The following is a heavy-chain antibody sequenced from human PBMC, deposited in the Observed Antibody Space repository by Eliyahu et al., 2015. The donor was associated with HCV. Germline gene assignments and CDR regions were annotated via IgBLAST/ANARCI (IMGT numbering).Heavy chain of an antibody. CDR2: ISGSGGSX. CDR1: GFXFSXYA. D-gene: IGHD5-12*01. J-gene: IGHJ6*02. Sequence: EVQLLESGGGLVQPGGSLRLSCAASGFXFSXYAMSXVRQAPGKGLEXVSAISGSGGSXYXADSVKGRFTISRDXSKNTLYLQMNSLRAEDTXVYYCAKDRGVATILVDGMDVWGQGTTVTVSS. CDR3: AKDRGVATILVDGMDV. V-gene: IGHV3-23*01.